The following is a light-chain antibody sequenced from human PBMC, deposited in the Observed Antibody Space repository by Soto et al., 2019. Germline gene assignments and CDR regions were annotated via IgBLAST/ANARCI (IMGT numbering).Light chain of an antibody. J-gene: IGLJ1*01. CDR2: NND. V-gene: IGLV1-44*01. Sequence: QSVLTQRPSASGTPGQRVTISCSGSSSNIGSNTVNWYQHLPGAAPKILIYNNDQWPSGVPDRFSGSKSGTSASLAISGLQSEDDADYYCVTWDDSMTGYVFGIGTKVTVL. CDR1: SSNIGSNT. CDR3: VTWDDSMTGYV.